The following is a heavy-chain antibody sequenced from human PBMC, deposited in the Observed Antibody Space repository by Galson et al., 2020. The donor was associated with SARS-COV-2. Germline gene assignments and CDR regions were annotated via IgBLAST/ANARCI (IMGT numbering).Heavy chain of an antibody. CDR3: ARVRDFTILRGDYYYGMDV. CDR1: GYSISSGYC. V-gene: IGHV4-38-2*01. D-gene: IGHD3-3*01. J-gene: IGHJ6*02. CDR2: IYQSDST. Sequence: PSETLSLTCAVSGYSISSGYCWGWIRQPPGKGLEWIGNIYQSDSTYYNPSLKSRVTISVDTSKNQFSLKLSSVTAADTAVYYCARVRDFTILRGDYYYGMDVWGQGTTVTVSS.